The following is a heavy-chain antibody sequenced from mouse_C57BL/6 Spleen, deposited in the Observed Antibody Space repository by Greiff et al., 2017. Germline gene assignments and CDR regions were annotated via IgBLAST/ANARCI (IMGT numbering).Heavy chain of an antibody. CDR3: ARLITTVVADY. Sequence: EVKLVESGAELVKPGASVQLSCTASGFNIKDYYMHWVKQRTEQGLQWIGRYDPEDGETKYAPKFQGKATITADTSSNTDYLQLSSLTAEDTAVYYCARLITTVVADYWGQGTTRTVSS. CDR1: GFNIKDYY. V-gene: IGHV14-2*01. J-gene: IGHJ2*01. CDR2: YDPEDGET. D-gene: IGHD1-1*01.